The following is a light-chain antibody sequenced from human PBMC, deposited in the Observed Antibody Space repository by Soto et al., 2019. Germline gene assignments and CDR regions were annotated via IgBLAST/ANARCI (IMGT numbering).Light chain of an antibody. V-gene: IGLV2-8*01. CDR2: EVV. CDR1: KSDIGVYDF. Sequence: QSVLTQPPSASGSPGQSVTISCTGTKSDIGVYDFVSWYQHHPGKAPRLIIYEVVQRPSGVPARFSGSKSGNTASLTVSGLQAADEADYFCKSYAGSNTYVFGSGTKLTVL. CDR3: KSYAGSNTYV. J-gene: IGLJ1*01.